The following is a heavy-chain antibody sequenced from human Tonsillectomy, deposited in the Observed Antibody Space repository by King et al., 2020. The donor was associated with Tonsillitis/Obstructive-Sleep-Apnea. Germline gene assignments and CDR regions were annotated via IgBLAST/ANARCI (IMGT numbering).Heavy chain of an antibody. CDR2: MRQDGREI. CDR1: GFTFSDYW. V-gene: IGHV3-7*01. D-gene: IGHD1-26*01. CDR3: ARDKVVGPPKFDY. Sequence: VQLVESGGGLVQPGGSLRLSCAASGFTFSDYWMSWVRQAPGKGLEWVANMRQDGREIYYLDSVKGRFTISRDNSDNSLHLQMNSLIAEDTAVYYCARDKVVGPPKFDYWGQGALVTVSS. J-gene: IGHJ4*02.